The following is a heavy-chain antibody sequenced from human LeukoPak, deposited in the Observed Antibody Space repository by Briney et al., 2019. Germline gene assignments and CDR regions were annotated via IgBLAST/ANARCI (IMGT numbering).Heavy chain of an antibody. J-gene: IGHJ6*02. D-gene: IGHD3-10*01. CDR3: AEDGAGTYYGMDV. CDR1: GFTFSSYA. CDR2: ISGSGGNI. Sequence: GSLRLSCAASGFTFSSYAMTWVRQAPGKGLEWVSAISGSGGNIYYADSVKGRFAISRDNSKNTLHLQMNSLRAEDTAVYYCAEDGAGTYYGMDVWGQGTSVTVSS. V-gene: IGHV3-23*01.